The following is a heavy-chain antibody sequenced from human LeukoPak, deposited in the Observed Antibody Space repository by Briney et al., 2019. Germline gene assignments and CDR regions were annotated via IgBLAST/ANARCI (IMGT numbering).Heavy chain of an antibody. CDR3: VREGVASVGYGTDV. J-gene: IGHJ6*02. V-gene: IGHV3-33*01. D-gene: IGHD2-8*01. Sequence: GGSLRLSCAASGFIFSGHGMYWVRQAPGKGLEWVTNIWSDGRNKYYADSVKGRFTISRDNSKNMLYLQMDSLRAEDTAVYYCVREGVASVGYGTDVWGQGTTVTVSS. CDR2: IWSDGRNK. CDR1: GFIFSGHG.